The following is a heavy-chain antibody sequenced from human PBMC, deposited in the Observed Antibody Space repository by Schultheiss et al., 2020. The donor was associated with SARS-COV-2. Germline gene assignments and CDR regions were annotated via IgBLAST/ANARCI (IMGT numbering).Heavy chain of an antibody. CDR2: ISGSGGST. V-gene: IGHV3-23*01. CDR3: AKEDIVVVVAATTTFDY. Sequence: GGSLRLSCAASGFTFSDYYMSWIRQAPGKGLEWVSAISGSGGSTYYADSVKGRFPISRDNSKNTLYLQMNSLRAEDTAVYYCAKEDIVVVVAATTTFDYWGQGTLVTVSS. J-gene: IGHJ4*02. CDR1: GFTFSDYY. D-gene: IGHD2-15*01.